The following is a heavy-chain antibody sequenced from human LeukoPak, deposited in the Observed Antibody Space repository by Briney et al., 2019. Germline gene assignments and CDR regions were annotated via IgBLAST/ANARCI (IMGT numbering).Heavy chain of an antibody. J-gene: IGHJ4*02. CDR1: GYTFTSYG. D-gene: IGHD3-10*01. V-gene: IGHV1-18*04. CDR2: ISAYNGNT. CDR3: ARDLQLGVRGVIITAGGDFDY. Sequence: GASVKVSCKASGYTFTSYGISWVRQAPGQGLEWMGWISAYNGNTSYAQKLQGRVTMTTDTSTSTAYMELRSLRSDDTAVYYCARDLQLGVRGVIITAGGDFDYWGQGTLVTVSS.